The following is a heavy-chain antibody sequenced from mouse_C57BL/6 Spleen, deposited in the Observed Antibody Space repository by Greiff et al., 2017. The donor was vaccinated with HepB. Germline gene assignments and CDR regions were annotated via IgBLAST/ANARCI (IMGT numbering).Heavy chain of an antibody. CDR2: IYPGNSDT. CDR3: TIITTVVAPFDY. Sequence: EVQLQQSGTVLARPGASVKMSCKTSGYTFTSYWMHWVKQRPGQGLEWIGAIYPGNSDTSYNQKFKGKAKLTAVTSASTAYMELSSLTNEDSAVYYCTIITTVVAPFDYWGQSTTLTVSS. CDR1: GYTFTSYW. D-gene: IGHD1-1*01. J-gene: IGHJ2*01. V-gene: IGHV1-5*01.